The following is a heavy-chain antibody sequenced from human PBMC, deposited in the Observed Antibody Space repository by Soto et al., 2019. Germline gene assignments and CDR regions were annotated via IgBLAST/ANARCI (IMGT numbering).Heavy chain of an antibody. CDR3: ARRYGGNFDY. J-gene: IGHJ4*02. CDR1: GGSISSYY. V-gene: IGHV4-59*01. CDR2: IYYSGST. Sequence: SETLSLTCTVSGGSISSYYWSWIRQPSGKGLEWIGYIYYSGSTNYNPSLKSRVTISVDTSKNQFSLKLTSVTAADTAVYYCARRYGGNFDYWGQGTLVTVSS. D-gene: IGHD1-26*01.